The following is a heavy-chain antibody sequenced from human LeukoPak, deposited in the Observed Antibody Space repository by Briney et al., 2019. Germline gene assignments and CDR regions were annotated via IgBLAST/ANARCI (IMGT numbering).Heavy chain of an antibody. CDR2: INTDTGNP. CDR3: ARASCTGGTCPTFIDF. J-gene: IGHJ4*02. Sequence: ASVKVSCKASGYTFTTYAMNWVRQAPGQGLEWMGWINTDTGNPTYAQGFTGRFVFSLDTSVSTAYLQISSLKAEDTAVHYCARASCTGGTCPTFIDFWGQGTLVTVSS. D-gene: IGHD2-15*01. CDR1: GYTFTTYA. V-gene: IGHV7-4-1*02.